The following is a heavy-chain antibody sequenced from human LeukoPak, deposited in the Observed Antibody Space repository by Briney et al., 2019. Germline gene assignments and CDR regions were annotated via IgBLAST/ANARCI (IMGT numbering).Heavy chain of an antibody. CDR2: ISRSDGTR. V-gene: IGHV3-48*03. J-gene: IGHJ6*03. Sequence: GGSLRLSCAASGVIFSSYDMNWVRQAPGRGLEWVSYISRSDGTRYYGDSVKGRFTISRDNATNSVYLQINSLRAEDTGVYYCVRSLTGFRSNWDHYYYMDVWGKGTTVTVSS. CDR1: GVIFSSYD. CDR3: VRSLTGFRSNWDHYYYMDV. D-gene: IGHD1-14*01.